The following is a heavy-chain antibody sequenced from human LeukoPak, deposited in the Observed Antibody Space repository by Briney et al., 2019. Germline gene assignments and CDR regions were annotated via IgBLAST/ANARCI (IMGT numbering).Heavy chain of an antibody. J-gene: IGHJ4*02. CDR3: ARVGSYSFDY. V-gene: IGHV3-30-3*01. D-gene: IGHD1-26*01. CDR1: GFTFSSYA. CDR2: ISYDGSNK. Sequence: GGPLRLSCAASGFTFSSYAMHWVRQAPGKGLEWVAVISYDGSNKYYADSVKGRFTISRDNSKNTLYLQMNSLRAEDTAVYYCARVGSYSFDYWGQGTLVTVSS.